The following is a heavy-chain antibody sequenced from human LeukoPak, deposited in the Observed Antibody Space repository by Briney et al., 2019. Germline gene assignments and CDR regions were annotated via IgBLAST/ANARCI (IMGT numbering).Heavy chain of an antibody. V-gene: IGHV4-39*02. CDR1: GGSISSSSYY. Sequence: SETLSLTCTVSGGSISSSSYYWGWIRQPPGKGLEWIGSIYYSGSTYYNPSLKSRVTISVDTSKNQFSLKLSSVTAADTAVYYCARDRHGWSGYYFDYWGQGTLVTVSS. J-gene: IGHJ4*02. CDR3: ARDRHGWSGYYFDY. D-gene: IGHD3-3*01. CDR2: IYYSGST.